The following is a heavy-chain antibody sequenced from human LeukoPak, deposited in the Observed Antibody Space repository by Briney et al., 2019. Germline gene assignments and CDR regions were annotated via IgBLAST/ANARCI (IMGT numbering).Heavy chain of an antibody. D-gene: IGHD6-13*01. CDR2: IIPIFGTA. J-gene: IGHJ4*02. Sequence: GSSVKVSYKPSRGTFSSYAISWVRQAPGHRLEWMGGIIPIFGTADYAQKFQGRVTMTRDTSISTAYMELSRLRSDDTAVYYCARASISAAGPGLIDDWGQGTLVTVSS. CDR1: RGTFSSYA. CDR3: ARASISAAGPGLIDD. V-gene: IGHV1-69*05.